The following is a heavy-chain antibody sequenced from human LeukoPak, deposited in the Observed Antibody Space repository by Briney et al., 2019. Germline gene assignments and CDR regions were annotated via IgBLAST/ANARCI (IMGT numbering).Heavy chain of an antibody. CDR3: ARGYYDFWSGSYTGALYFDS. CDR2: IYPGDSDT. Sequence: GESLKISCKGSGYDFTGYWIGWVRQMPGKGLEWMGIIYPGDSDTKYSPSFQGQVTISADTSINTAFLQWSSLKASDTAMYYCARGYYDFWSGSYTGALYFDSWGQGTLVSVSS. D-gene: IGHD3-3*01. CDR1: GYDFTGYW. J-gene: IGHJ4*02. V-gene: IGHV5-51*01.